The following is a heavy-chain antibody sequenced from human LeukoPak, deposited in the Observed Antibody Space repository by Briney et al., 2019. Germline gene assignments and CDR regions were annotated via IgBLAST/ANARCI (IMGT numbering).Heavy chain of an antibody. CDR1: GYTFTGYY. Sequence: SVKLSCKAYGYTFTGYYMHWVRQAPGQGLEWMGWINPNSGGTNYAQKFQGRVTMTRDTSISTAYMERSRLRSDDTAVYYCARADIVVVPAAITLWGQGTLVTVSS. D-gene: IGHD2-2*01. J-gene: IGHJ4*02. CDR3: ARADIVVVPAAITL. V-gene: IGHV1-2*02. CDR2: INPNSGGT.